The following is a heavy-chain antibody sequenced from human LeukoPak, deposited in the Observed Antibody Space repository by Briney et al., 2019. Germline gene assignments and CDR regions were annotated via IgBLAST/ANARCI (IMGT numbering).Heavy chain of an antibody. CDR1: GDSVSSNSAA. CDR2: TYYRSKWYN. CDR3: ARVRRSYSGSKGHIRAFDI. V-gene: IGHV6-1*01. D-gene: IGHD1-26*01. Sequence: SQTLSLTCAISGDSVSSNSAAWNWIRQSPSRGLEWLGRTYYRSKWYNDYAVSAKSRITINPDTSKNQFSLQLNSVTPEDTAVYYCARVRRSYSGSKGHIRAFDIWGQGTMVTVSS. J-gene: IGHJ3*02.